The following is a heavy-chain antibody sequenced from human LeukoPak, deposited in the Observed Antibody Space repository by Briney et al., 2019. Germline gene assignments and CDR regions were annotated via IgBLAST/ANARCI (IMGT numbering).Heavy chain of an antibody. CDR2: INHSGST. V-gene: IGHV4-34*01. Sequence: PSETLSRTCAVYGGSFSGYYWTWIRQPPGKGLEWIGEINHSGSTNYNPSLKSRVTISVDTSKSQFSLKLSSVTAADTAIYFCARRGLRFLESVKYSWFDPWGQGTLVTVSS. CDR3: ARRGLRFLESVKYSWFDP. CDR1: GGSFSGYY. J-gene: IGHJ5*02. D-gene: IGHD3-3*01.